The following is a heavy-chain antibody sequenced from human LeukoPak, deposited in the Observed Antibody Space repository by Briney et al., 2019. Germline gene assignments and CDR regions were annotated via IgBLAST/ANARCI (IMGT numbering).Heavy chain of an antibody. CDR1: GFTFSGYW. V-gene: IGHV3-74*01. J-gene: IGHJ3*02. CDR2: INSDGSST. CDR3: VRDGYSYGFMLAFDI. Sequence: GGSLRLSCAASGFTFSGYWMHWVRQAPGKGLVWVSRINSDGSSTSYADSVKGRFTISRDSAKNTLYLQMNSLRAEDTPVYYCVRDGYSYGFMLAFDIWGLGTRVTVSS. D-gene: IGHD5-18*01.